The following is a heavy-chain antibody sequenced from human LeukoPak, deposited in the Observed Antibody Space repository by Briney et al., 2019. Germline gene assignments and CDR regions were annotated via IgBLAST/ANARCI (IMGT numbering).Heavy chain of an antibody. CDR3: AATFYDSSAYDAFDI. J-gene: IGHJ3*02. Sequence: GSLKISCAASGFTFSSYWMHWVRQAPGKGLVWVSRINSDGSSTIYADSVKGRLTISRDNAKNTLYLQINSLRAEDTAVYYSAATFYDSSAYDAFDIWGQGTMVTVSS. CDR2: INSDGSST. D-gene: IGHD3-22*01. CDR1: GFTFSSYW. V-gene: IGHV3-74*01.